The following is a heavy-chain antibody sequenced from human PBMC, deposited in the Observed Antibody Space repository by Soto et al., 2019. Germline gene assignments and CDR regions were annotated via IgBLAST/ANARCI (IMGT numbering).Heavy chain of an antibody. CDR1: GFTFDDYT. D-gene: IGHD2-15*01. V-gene: IGHV3-43*01. J-gene: IGHJ3*02. CDR3: ATGFGRYCSGGSCFGLGDAFDI. Sequence: VGSLRLSCAASGFTFDDYTMHWVRQAPGKGLEWVSLISWDGGSTYYADSVKGRFTISRDNSKNSLYLQMNSLRTEDTALYYCATGFGRYCSGGSCFGLGDAFDIWGQGTMVTVSS. CDR2: ISWDGGST.